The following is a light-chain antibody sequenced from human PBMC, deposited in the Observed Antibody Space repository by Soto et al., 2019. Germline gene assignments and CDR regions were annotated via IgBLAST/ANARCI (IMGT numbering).Light chain of an antibody. V-gene: IGKV3-20*01. J-gene: IGKJ1*01. Sequence: EIVLTQSPGTLSLSPGERATLFCRASQSFTTSQLAWYQQRPGQAPRVLIFGASRRATGIPDRFSGSGSGTDFTLTISRLEPEDSAVYYCQQYASSPRPFGQGTPVEIK. CDR1: QSFTTSQ. CDR2: GAS. CDR3: QQYASSPRP.